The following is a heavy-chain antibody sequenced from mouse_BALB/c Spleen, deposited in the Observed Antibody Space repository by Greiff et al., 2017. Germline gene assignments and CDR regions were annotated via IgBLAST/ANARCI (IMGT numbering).Heavy chain of an antibody. D-gene: IGHD1-1*02. CDR1: GYTFTSYW. Sequence: QVQQQQPGAELVKPGASVKLSCKASGYTFTSYWMHWVKQRPGQGLEWIGEINPSNGRTNYNEKFKSKATLTVDKSSSTAYMQLSSLTSEDSAVYYCALWYPYYFDYWGQGTTLTVSS. V-gene: IGHV1S81*02. CDR2: INPSNGRT. J-gene: IGHJ2*01. CDR3: ALWYPYYFDY.